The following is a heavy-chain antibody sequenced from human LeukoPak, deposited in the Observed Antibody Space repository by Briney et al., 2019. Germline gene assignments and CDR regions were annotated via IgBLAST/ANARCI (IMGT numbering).Heavy chain of an antibody. CDR1: GGPISSYY. V-gene: IGHV4-4*07. J-gene: IGHJ4*02. D-gene: IGHD4-17*01. CDR3: ARDPDYGDYGGAYFEY. CDR2: TYTSGST. Sequence: PSETLSVTCTVSGGPISSYYWSWIRQPAGKGLEWIGRTYTSGSTNYNPSLKSRVTMSVDTSKNQFFLKLSSVTAADTAVYYCARDPDYGDYGGAYFEYRGQGTLVTVSS.